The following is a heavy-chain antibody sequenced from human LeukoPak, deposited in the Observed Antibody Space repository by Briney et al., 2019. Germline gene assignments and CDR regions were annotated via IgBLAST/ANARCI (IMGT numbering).Heavy chain of an antibody. Sequence: PGRSLRLSCAASGFTFSSYAMHWVRQAPGKGLEWVAVISYDGSNKYYADSVKGRFTISRDNSKNTLYLQVNSLRAEDTAVYYCARAAYSYGYGGFDPWGQGTLVTVSS. J-gene: IGHJ5*02. CDR1: GFTFSSYA. V-gene: IGHV3-30*04. CDR2: ISYDGSNK. CDR3: ARAAYSYGYGGFDP. D-gene: IGHD5-18*01.